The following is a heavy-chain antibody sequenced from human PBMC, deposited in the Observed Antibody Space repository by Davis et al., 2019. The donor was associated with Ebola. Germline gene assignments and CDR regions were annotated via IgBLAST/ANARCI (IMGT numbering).Heavy chain of an antibody. Sequence: PGGSLRLSCAASGFTFSSYTMNWVRQAPGKGLEWVSSISSRSTYIYYADSVKGRFTISRDNAKNSLYLQMNSLRADDTAVYYCARDVAGRAGYWGQGTLVTVSS. CDR3: ARDVAGRAGY. J-gene: IGHJ4*02. D-gene: IGHD1-14*01. V-gene: IGHV3-21*01. CDR1: GFTFSSYT. CDR2: ISSRSTYI.